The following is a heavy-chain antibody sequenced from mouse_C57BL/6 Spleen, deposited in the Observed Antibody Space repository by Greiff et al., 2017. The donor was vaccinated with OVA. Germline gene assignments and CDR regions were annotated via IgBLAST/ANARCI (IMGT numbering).Heavy chain of an antibody. CDR2: IDPNSGGT. CDR1: GYTFTSYW. D-gene: IGHD2-4*01. Sequence: QVHVKQPGAELVKPGASVKLSCKASGYTFTSYWMHWVKQRPGRGLEWIGRIDPNSGGTKYNEKFKSKATLTVDKPSSTAYMQLSSLTSEDSAVYYCARWYDYNVPGFAYWGQGTLVTVSA. V-gene: IGHV1-72*01. CDR3: ARWYDYNVPGFAY. J-gene: IGHJ3*01.